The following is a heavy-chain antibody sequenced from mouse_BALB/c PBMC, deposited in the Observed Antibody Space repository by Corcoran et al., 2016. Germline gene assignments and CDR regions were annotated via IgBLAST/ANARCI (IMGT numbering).Heavy chain of an antibody. J-gene: IGHJ2*01. Sequence: EVQLQQSGPELVKPGASVKMSCKASGYTFTSYDMHWVKQKHGQGLEWIGYINPYNDVTKYNEKFKGKATLTTDKSSSTAYMELSSLTSEDSAVYYCARGTGDFDYWGQGTTLTVSA. V-gene: IGHV1S136*01. CDR1: GYTFTSYD. CDR3: ARGTGDFDY. D-gene: IGHD4-1*01. CDR2: INPYNDVT.